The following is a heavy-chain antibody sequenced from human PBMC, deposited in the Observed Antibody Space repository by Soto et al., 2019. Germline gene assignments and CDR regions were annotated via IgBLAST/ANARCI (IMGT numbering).Heavy chain of an antibody. D-gene: IGHD5-12*01. CDR2: INHSGST. CDR3: ARGKDGYKNY. CDR1: GGSFSGYY. Sequence: QVQLQQWGAGLLKPSETLSLTCAVYGGSFSGYYWSCLRQPPGKGLEWIGEINHSGSTNYNPSLKSRVTISVDTSKNQFSLKLSSVTAADTAVYYCARGKDGYKNYWGQGTLVTVSS. J-gene: IGHJ4*02. V-gene: IGHV4-34*01.